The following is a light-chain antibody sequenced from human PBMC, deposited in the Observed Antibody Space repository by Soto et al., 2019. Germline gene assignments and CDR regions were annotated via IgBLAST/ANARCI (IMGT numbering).Light chain of an antibody. CDR3: QQYNSYSP. Sequence: DIHMTQSPSTLSASVGDRVTITCRASQSISSWLAWYQQKPGKAPKLLIYDASSSESGVPSRFSGSGSGTEFTLTISSLQPDDFATYYCQQYNSYSPFGQGTRLEIK. CDR2: DAS. V-gene: IGKV1-5*01. J-gene: IGKJ5*01. CDR1: QSISSW.